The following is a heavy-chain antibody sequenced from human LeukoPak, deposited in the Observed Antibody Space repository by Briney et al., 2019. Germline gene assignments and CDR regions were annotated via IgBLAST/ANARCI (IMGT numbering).Heavy chain of an antibody. CDR2: ISSSGSSI. Sequence: PGGSLRLSCAASGFTFSDYYMSWIRQAPGKGLEWVSYISSSGSSIYYADSVKGRFTISRDNAKTSLYLQMNSLRAEDTAVYYCATGRPARRGYYGSGSYGNFDYWGQGTLVTVSS. V-gene: IGHV3-11*04. J-gene: IGHJ4*02. CDR3: ATGRPARRGYYGSGSYGNFDY. CDR1: GFTFSDYY. D-gene: IGHD3-10*01.